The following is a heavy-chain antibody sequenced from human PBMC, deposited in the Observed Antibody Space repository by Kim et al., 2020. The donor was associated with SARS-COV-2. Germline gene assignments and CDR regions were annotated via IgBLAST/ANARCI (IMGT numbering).Heavy chain of an antibody. CDR3: AKATPVERVVPAAIPNYNTADNYYYYMDV. J-gene: IGHJ6*03. V-gene: IGHV3-30*18. D-gene: IGHD2-2*02. CDR2: ISYDGSNK. Sequence: GGSLRLSCAASGFTFSSYGMHWVRQAPGKGLEWVAVISYDGSNKYYADSVKGGFTISRDNSKNTLYLQMNSLRAEDTAVYYCAKATPVERVVPAAIPNYNTADNYYYYMDVWGKGTTVTVSS. CDR1: GFTFSSYG.